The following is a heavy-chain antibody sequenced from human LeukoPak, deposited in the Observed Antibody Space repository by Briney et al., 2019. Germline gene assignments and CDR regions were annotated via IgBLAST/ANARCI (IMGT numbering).Heavy chain of an antibody. D-gene: IGHD6-19*01. V-gene: IGHV1-2*02. Sequence: ASVKVSCKASGYTFSGCYIHWVRQAPGQGLEWMGWINPNTGGTNYAQKFHGRVTMTRDTSISTAYMELSRLRSDDTAVYYCARVVAVAVSLDYWGQGTLVTVSS. CDR1: GYTFSGCY. CDR2: INPNTGGT. J-gene: IGHJ4*02. CDR3: ARVVAVAVSLDY.